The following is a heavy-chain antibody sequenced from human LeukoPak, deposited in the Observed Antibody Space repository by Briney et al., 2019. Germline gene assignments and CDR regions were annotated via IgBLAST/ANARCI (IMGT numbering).Heavy chain of an antibody. CDR2: IYYSGST. CDR3: ARRATTVINNDAFDI. CDR1: GGSISSSSYY. D-gene: IGHD4-23*01. V-gene: IGHV4-39*01. Sequence: SETLSLTCTVSGGSISSSSYYWGWIRQPPGKELEWIGSIYYSGSTYYNPSLKSRVTISVDTSKNQFSLKLSSVTAADTAVYYCARRATTVINNDAFDIWGQGTMVTVSS. J-gene: IGHJ3*02.